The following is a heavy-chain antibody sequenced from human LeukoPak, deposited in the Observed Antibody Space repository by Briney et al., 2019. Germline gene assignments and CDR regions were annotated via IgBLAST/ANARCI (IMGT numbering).Heavy chain of an antibody. CDR2: INHSGST. D-gene: IGHD3-10*01. J-gene: IGHJ4*02. CDR1: GGSFSGYF. V-gene: IGHV4-34*01. Sequence: SETLSLTCGVYGGSFSGYFWNWIRQPPGKGLEWIGEINHSGSTNYNPSLKSRVTISVDTSKNQFSLKLSSVTAADTAVYYCARGGGAGRNIWFGELVFPYWGQGTLVTVSS. CDR3: ARGGGAGRNIWFGELVFPY.